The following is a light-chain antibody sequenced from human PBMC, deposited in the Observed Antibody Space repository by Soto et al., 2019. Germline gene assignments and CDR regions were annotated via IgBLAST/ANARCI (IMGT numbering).Light chain of an antibody. CDR1: SSDIGDYNY. V-gene: IGLV2-14*01. CDR3: SSYTSSRTLV. Sequence: QSALTQPASVSGSPGQSITISCTGTSSDIGDYNYVSWYQQHPGKAPKLMIYEVSDRPSGDSNRFSGSKSGNTASLTISGLQAEDEADYYCSSYTSSRTLVFGTGTKVTV. CDR2: EVS. J-gene: IGLJ1*01.